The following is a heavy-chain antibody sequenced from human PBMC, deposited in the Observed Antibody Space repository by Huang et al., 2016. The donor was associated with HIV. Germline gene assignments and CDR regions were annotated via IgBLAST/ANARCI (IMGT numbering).Heavy chain of an antibody. J-gene: IGHJ4*02. Sequence: QVHLVQSGAEVKKPGSSVKVSCKSSGGTFNTHAISWVRQAPGQGPECMGNIHPMYGTANYAQNVQGRVTITADESTSTAYMELSNLRFEDTAVYFCARGGDTVLYYFDSWGQGTLVTVSS. CDR2: IHPMYGTA. V-gene: IGHV1-69*13. CDR1: GGTFNTHA. D-gene: IGHD5-18*01. CDR3: ARGGDTVLYYFDS.